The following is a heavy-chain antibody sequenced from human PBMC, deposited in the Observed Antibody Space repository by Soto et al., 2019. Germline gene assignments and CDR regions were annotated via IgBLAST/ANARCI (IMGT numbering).Heavy chain of an antibody. J-gene: IGHJ6*02. Sequence: GGSLRLSCTASGFTFRTYGVSWVRQAPGKGLEWVATISYDGGYKYYADSVKGRFSISRDNPKNTLYLQMDSLKTEDTAVYYCTTVTHVPVGGQGTTVTVSS. CDR2: ISYDGGYK. V-gene: IGHV3-30*03. CDR1: GFTFRTYG. CDR3: TTVTHVPV.